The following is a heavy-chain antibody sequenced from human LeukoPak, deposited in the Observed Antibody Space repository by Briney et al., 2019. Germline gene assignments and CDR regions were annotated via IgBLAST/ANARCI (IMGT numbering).Heavy chain of an antibody. J-gene: IGHJ4*02. CDR2: ISPGGGTT. V-gene: IGHV3-23*01. CDR3: ARVKGGYSGYYFDY. D-gene: IGHD5-12*01. CDR1: GFAFGSEA. Sequence: GGSLRLSCAVSGFAFGSEAMSWVRQSPARGLEWVASISPGGGTTYYADYVKGRFTISRDNAKNSLYLQMNSLRAEDTAVYYCARVKGGYSGYYFDYWGQGTLVTVSS.